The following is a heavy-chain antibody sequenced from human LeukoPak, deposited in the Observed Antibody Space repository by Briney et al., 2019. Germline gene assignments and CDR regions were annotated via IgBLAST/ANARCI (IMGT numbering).Heavy chain of an antibody. J-gene: IGHJ4*02. CDR1: GGTFSSYA. CDR2: IIPIFGTA. Sequence: GASVKVSCKASGGTFSSYAISWVRQAPGQGLEWMGGIIPIFGTANYAQKFQGRVTITADESTSTAYMELSSLRSEDTAVYYCARFDILTGYSDDYWGQGTLVTVSS. CDR3: ARFDILTGYSDDY. V-gene: IGHV1-69*13. D-gene: IGHD3-9*01.